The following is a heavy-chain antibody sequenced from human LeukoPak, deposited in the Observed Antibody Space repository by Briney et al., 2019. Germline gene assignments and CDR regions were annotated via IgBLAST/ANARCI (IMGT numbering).Heavy chain of an antibody. CDR3: ARARPLYGNYHY. CDR2: IFYSGST. D-gene: IGHD4-11*01. V-gene: IGHV4-39*07. CDR1: GGSISSYY. J-gene: IGHJ4*02. Sequence: SETLSLTCTVSGGSISSYYWGWIRQPPGKGLEWIGSIFYSGSTYYNPSLKSRVTISVDTSKNQFSLKLSSVTAADTAVYYCARARPLYGNYHYWGQGTLVTVSS.